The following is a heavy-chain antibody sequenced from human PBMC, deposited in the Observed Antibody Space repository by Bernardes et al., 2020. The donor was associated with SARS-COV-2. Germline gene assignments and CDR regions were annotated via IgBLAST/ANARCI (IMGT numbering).Heavy chain of an antibody. D-gene: IGHD1-1*01. CDR1: GYTFTGYY. Sequence: ASVKVSCKASGYTFTGYYIHWVRQAPGQRLEWMGWINPNTGGTNYVQKFQGRVTMTRDTSITTAYMELSRLGSDDTAIYYLARTRTTISTTGIPVDYWGQVTLVTVSS. CDR3: ARTRTTISTTGIPVDY. V-gene: IGHV1-2*02. CDR2: INPNTGGT. J-gene: IGHJ4*02.